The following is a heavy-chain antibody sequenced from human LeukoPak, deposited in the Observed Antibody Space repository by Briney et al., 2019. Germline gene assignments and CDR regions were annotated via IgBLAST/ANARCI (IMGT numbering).Heavy chain of an antibody. CDR1: GDSISSGDYY. CDR2: IYYSGST. CDR3: ARDTRMSSGYHYFDL. D-gene: IGHD3-22*01. V-gene: IGHV4-30-4*01. J-gene: IGHJ4*02. Sequence: SETLSLTCSVSGDSISSGDYYWSWVRQPPGKTLECIGYIYYSGSTYSNPSLKSRVTISVDTPNKQFSLKLSSVTAADTAVYYCARDTRMSSGYHYFDLWGQGTLVTVSS.